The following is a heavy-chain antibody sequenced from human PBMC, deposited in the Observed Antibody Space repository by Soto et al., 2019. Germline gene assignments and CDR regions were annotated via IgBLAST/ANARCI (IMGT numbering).Heavy chain of an antibody. CDR1: GYTFTGYY. CDR2: INPNSGGT. V-gene: IGHV1-2*04. J-gene: IGHJ5*02. D-gene: IGHD2-2*01. CDR3: AREDYCSSCSEGGDGNWFDP. Sequence: QVQLVQSGAEVKKPGASVKVSCKASGYTFTGYYMHWVRQAPGQGLEWMGWINPNSGGTNYAQKLQGWVTMTRDTSISTAYMELSRLRSDDTAVYYCAREDYCSSCSEGGDGNWFDPWGQGTLVTVSS.